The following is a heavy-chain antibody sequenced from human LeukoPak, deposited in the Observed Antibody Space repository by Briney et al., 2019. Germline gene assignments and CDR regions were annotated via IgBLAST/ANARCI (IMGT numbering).Heavy chain of an antibody. J-gene: IGHJ4*02. CDR3: ARGGLWFGELYEYYFDY. CDR2: IYYSGSA. D-gene: IGHD3-10*01. Sequence: SETLSLTCTVSGGSISSYYWSWIRQPPGKGMEWLGYIYYSGSANYNPSLKSRVTISVDTSKNQFSLKLSSVTAADTAVYYCARGGLWFGELYEYYFDYWGQGTLVTVPS. CDR1: GGSISSYY. V-gene: IGHV4-59*01.